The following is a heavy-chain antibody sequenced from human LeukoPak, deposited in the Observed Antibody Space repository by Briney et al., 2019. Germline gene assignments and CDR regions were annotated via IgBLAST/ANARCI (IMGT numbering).Heavy chain of an antibody. V-gene: IGHV3-74*01. J-gene: IGHJ4*02. D-gene: IGHD6-19*01. CDR1: GFTFSSYW. Sequence: GGSLRPSCATSGFTFSSYWMHWVRQAPGKGLVWVSRINTDGSTTSYADSVKGRFTISRDNAKNSLYLQMNSLRAEDTAVYYCARAPYSSGSCDYWGQGTLVTVSS. CDR2: INTDGSTT. CDR3: ARAPYSSGSCDY.